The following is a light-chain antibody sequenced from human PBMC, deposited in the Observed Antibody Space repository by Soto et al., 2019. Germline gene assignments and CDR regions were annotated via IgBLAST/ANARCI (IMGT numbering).Light chain of an antibody. CDR3: QSYDSSLSAYV. CDR2: GNI. Sequence: QSVLAQPPSVSGAPGQKVTISCTGSSSNIGAGYDLHWYQQLPGTAPKLLLYGNINRPSGVPDRFSGPKSGTSASLAITGLQAEDEADYYCQSYDSSLSAYVFGTGTKATVL. CDR1: SSNIGAGYD. J-gene: IGLJ1*01. V-gene: IGLV1-40*01.